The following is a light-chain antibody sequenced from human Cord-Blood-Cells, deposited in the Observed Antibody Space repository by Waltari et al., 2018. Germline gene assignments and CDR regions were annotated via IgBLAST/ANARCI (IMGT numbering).Light chain of an antibody. J-gene: IGLJ1*01. Sequence: QSALTQPPSVSGSPGQSVTISCTGTSSDVGSYNRVSWYQQPPGTAPELMIYEVSHRPSGVPDRFAGAKSGNTASLTISGLQAEDEADYYCSSYTSSSTYVFGTGTKVTVL. CDR2: EVS. CDR3: SSYTSSSTYV. V-gene: IGLV2-18*02. CDR1: SSDVGSYNR.